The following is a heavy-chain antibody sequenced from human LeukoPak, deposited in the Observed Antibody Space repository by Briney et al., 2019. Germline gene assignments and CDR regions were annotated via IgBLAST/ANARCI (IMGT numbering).Heavy chain of an antibody. D-gene: IGHD2-2*01. CDR2: IYYSGSA. CDR3: ARRPSWPSTSAFDI. Sequence: SETLSLTCGVSGGSVSSISYFWGWIRQPPGKGLQWIGSIYYSGSAYYNPSLQSRVAISVDTSRNQFSLKLTSVTAPDTAVYYCARRPSWPSTSAFDIWGRGTMVTVSP. V-gene: IGHV4-39*01. J-gene: IGHJ3*02. CDR1: GGSVSSISYF.